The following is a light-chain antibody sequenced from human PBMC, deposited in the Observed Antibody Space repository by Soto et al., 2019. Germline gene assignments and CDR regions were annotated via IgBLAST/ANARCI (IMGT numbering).Light chain of an antibody. Sequence: DVVMTQSPLSLPVTLGQPASISCRSTHSLDYSDGNTYLSWFQQRPGQSPRRLIYKISDRDSGVPDRFSGSGSGTDFTLKISRVEAEDVGVYYCMQGTHWPYTFGQGTKLEIK. CDR2: KIS. V-gene: IGKV2-30*01. CDR3: MQGTHWPYT. J-gene: IGKJ2*01. CDR1: HSLDYSDGNTY.